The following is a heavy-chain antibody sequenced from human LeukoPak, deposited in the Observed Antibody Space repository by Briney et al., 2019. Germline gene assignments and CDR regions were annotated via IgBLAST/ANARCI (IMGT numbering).Heavy chain of an antibody. CDR2: ISYSGST. CDR3: ARSNTAIITDY. V-gene: IGHV4-59*01. J-gene: IGHJ4*02. Sequence: SETLSLTCSVSGGSISYYHWSWIRQPPGKGLEWLGYISYSGSTDYNPSLKSRVTISVDTSKNQFSLRLSSVTAADTAVYYCARSNTAIITDYWGQGALVTVSS. D-gene: IGHD5-18*01. CDR1: GGSISYYH.